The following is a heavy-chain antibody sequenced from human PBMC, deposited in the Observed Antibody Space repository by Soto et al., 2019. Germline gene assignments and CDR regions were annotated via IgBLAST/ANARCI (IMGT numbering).Heavy chain of an antibody. CDR3: ASKDTAMVAPYYYYGMDV. D-gene: IGHD5-18*01. J-gene: IGHJ6*02. V-gene: IGHV5-10-1*01. CDR1: GYSFTSYW. Sequence: PXESLTISCKGSGYSFTSYWISLMRQMTGKGLEWMGRIDPSDSYTNYSPSFQGHVTISADKSISTAYLQWSSLKASDTAMYYCASKDTAMVAPYYYYGMDVWGQGTTVTVSS. CDR2: IDPSDSYT.